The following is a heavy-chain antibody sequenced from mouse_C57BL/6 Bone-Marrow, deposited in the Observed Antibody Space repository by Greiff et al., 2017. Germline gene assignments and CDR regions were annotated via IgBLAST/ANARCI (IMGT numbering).Heavy chain of an antibody. CDR1: GFTFSSYG. V-gene: IGHV5-6*01. CDR3: ARPTVVAHYYAMDY. Sequence: EVQRVESGADLVKPGASLKLSCAASGFTFSSYGMSWVRQTPDKRLEWVATISSGGSYTYYPDSVKGRFTISKDNANNTLYLQMSSLKSEDAAMYDCARPTVVAHYYAMDYWGKGTSVTVSS. D-gene: IGHD1-1*01. J-gene: IGHJ4*01. CDR2: ISSGGSYT.